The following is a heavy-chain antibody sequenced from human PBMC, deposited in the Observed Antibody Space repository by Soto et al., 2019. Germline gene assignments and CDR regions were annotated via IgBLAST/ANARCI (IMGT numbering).Heavy chain of an antibody. CDR1: GFTFSSYA. J-gene: IGHJ4*02. Sequence: GGSLRLSCAASGFTFSSYAMSWVRQAPGKGMEWVSAISGSGGNTYYADSVKGRFTISRDNSKNTLYLQMNSLRAEDAAVYYCAKGVYGDRSTLFEYWGQGTLVTVSS. CDR3: AKGVYGDRSTLFEY. CDR2: ISGSGGNT. D-gene: IGHD4-17*01. V-gene: IGHV3-23*01.